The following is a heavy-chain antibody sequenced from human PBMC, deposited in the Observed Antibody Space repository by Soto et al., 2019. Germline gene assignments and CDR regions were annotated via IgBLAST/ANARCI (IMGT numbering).Heavy chain of an antibody. CDR1: GFTFDDYA. J-gene: IGHJ3*02. CDR3: ATDTDIVGATTEAFDI. CDR2: ISWNSGSI. D-gene: IGHD1-26*01. Sequence: LRLSCAASGFTFDDYAMHWVRQAPGKGLEWVSGISWNSGSIGYADSVKGRFTISRDNAKNSLYLQMNSLRAEDTALYYCATDTDIVGATTEAFDIWGQGTMVTV. V-gene: IGHV3-9*01.